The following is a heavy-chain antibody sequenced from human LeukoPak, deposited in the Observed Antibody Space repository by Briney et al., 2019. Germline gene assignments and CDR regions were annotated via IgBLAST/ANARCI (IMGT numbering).Heavy chain of an antibody. D-gene: IGHD4-11*01. V-gene: IGHV4-34*01. CDR1: GGSFSGYY. Sequence: PSETLSLTCAVYGGSFSGYYWSWIRQPPGKGLEWIGEINHSGSTNYNPSLKSRVTISVDTSKNKFSLKLSSVTAADTAVYYCARVRYSNYFDYWGQGTLVTVSS. CDR3: ARVRYSNYFDY. CDR2: INHSGST. J-gene: IGHJ4*02.